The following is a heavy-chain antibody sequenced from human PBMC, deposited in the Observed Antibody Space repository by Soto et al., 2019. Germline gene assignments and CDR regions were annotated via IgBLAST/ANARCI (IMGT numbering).Heavy chain of an antibody. CDR3: ARPGSIFRVVNYFDY. Sequence: QLQLQESGPGLVKPSETLSLTCTVSGGSISSSSYYWGWIRQPPGKGLEWIGSIYYSGSTYYNPSLKSRVTISVDTSKNQFSLKLSSVTAADTAVYYCARPGSIFRVVNYFDYWGQGTLVTVSS. CDR2: IYYSGST. D-gene: IGHD3-3*01. V-gene: IGHV4-39*01. CDR1: GGSISSSSYY. J-gene: IGHJ4*02.